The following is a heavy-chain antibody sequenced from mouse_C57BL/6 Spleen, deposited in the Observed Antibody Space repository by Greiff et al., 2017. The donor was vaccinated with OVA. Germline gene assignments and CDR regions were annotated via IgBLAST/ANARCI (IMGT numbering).Heavy chain of an antibody. D-gene: IGHD3-3*01. J-gene: IGHJ2*01. CDR1: GYTFTDYY. Sequence: VQLQQSGPELVKPGASVKISCKASGYTFTDYYMNWVKQSHGKSLEWIGDINPNNGGTSYNQKFKGKATLTVDKSSSTAYMDLRSLTSEDSAVYYCARGGDPYFDYWGQGTTLTVSS. CDR2: INPNNGGT. CDR3: ARGGDPYFDY. V-gene: IGHV1-26*01.